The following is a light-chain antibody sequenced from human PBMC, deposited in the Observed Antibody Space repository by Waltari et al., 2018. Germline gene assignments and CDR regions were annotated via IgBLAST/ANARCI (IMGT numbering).Light chain of an antibody. Sequence: QSALTQPHSVSGSPGQSVTISCTGTSSDVGSYNYVSWYQHHPGKAPKVMVYAVTARHSAVPDRFAGSKSGNTASLTISGLQTDDEADYFCCSYAGSYTLIFGGGTKLTVL. J-gene: IGLJ2*01. CDR3: CSYAGSYTLI. CDR2: AVT. CDR1: SSDVGSYNY. V-gene: IGLV2-11*01.